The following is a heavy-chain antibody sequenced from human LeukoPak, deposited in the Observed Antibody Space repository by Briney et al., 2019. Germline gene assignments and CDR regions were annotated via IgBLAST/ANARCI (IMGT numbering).Heavy chain of an antibody. CDR2: IKEDGSEK. V-gene: IGHV3-7*02. CDR1: GFTFSRYW. J-gene: IGHJ6*02. D-gene: IGHD3-10*01. CDR3: ARSSGSYGMDV. Sequence: PGGSLRLSCAVSGFTFSRYWMSWVRQAPGKGLEWVANIKEDGSEKYYVDSVKGRFTISRDNAKNSLYLQMNSLRAEDTAFYYCARSSGSYGMDVWGQGTTVTVSS.